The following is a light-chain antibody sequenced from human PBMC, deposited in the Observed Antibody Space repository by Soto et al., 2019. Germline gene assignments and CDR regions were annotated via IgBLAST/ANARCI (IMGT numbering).Light chain of an antibody. V-gene: IGKV1-9*01. J-gene: IGKJ5*01. Sequence: IQLTQSPSSLSASVGDRVTITCRASQGISSYLAWYQQKPGKAPKLLIYAASTLQSGVPSRFSGSGSGTDFTFTISSLQPEDLSTYDCRDLNSYPITCGQGTRLEIK. CDR2: AAS. CDR1: QGISSY. CDR3: RDLNSYPIT.